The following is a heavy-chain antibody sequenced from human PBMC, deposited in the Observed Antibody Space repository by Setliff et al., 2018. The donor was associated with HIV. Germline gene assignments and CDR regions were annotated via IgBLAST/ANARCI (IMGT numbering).Heavy chain of an antibody. J-gene: IGHJ4*02. Sequence: SETLSLTCTVSGGSIATTTYYWGWIRQPPGKGLEWLANVYYSGGTYYNPSLNSRVTISVDTSRNQFSLKLTSVTAADTALYFCARLGDSGYDFRGYFDYWGQGKLVTVS. V-gene: IGHV4-39*01. CDR2: VYYSGGT. CDR1: GGSIATTTYY. D-gene: IGHD5-12*01. CDR3: ARLGDSGYDFRGYFDY.